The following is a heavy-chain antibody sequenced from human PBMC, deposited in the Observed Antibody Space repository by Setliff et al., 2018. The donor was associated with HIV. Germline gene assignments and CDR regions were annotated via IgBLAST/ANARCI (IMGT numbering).Heavy chain of an antibody. J-gene: IGHJ6*03. Sequence: SETLSLTCTVSGGSISSHYWSWIRQPPGKGLEWIGYIYYSGSTNYNPSLKSRVTISVDTSKNQFSLRLSSVTAADTAVYYCARARFWSGYYTGDNYYYMDVWGKGTTVTVSS. D-gene: IGHD3-3*01. CDR2: IYYSGST. V-gene: IGHV4-59*11. CDR1: GGSISSHY. CDR3: ARARFWSGYYTGDNYYYMDV.